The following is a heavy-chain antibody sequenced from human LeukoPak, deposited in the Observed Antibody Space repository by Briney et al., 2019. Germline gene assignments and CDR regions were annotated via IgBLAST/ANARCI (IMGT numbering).Heavy chain of an antibody. CDR1: GYAFTGYY. D-gene: IGHD3-10*01. V-gene: IGHV1-2*02. CDR2: INPNSGGT. CDR3: ARVGRMTSGSRQYYFDY. Sequence: ASVKVSCKASGYAFTGYYMHWVRQAPGQGLEWMGWINPNSGGTNYAQKFQGRVTMTRDTSISTAYMELSRLRSDDTAVYYCARVGRMTSGSRQYYFDYWGQGNLVTVSS. J-gene: IGHJ4*02.